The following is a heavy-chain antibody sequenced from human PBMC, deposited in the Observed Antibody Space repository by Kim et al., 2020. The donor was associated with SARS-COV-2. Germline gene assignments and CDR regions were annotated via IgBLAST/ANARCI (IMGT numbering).Heavy chain of an antibody. CDR1: GFTFSDYY. CDR3: ARAFDSSGYRPSDAFDI. J-gene: IGHJ3*02. CDR2: ISSSSSYT. D-gene: IGHD3-22*01. Sequence: GGSLRLSCAASGFTFSDYYMSWIIQAPGKGLEWVSYISSSSSYTNYADSVKGRFTISRDNAKNSLYLQMNSLRAEDTAVYYCARAFDSSGYRPSDAFDIWGQGTMVTVSS. V-gene: IGHV3-11*06.